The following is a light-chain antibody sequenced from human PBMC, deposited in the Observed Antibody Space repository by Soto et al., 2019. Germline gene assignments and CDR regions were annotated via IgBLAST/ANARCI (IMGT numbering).Light chain of an antibody. J-gene: IGLJ2*01. CDR3: SSRIGGTSVV. CDR1: SSDLGDFNY. CDR2: EVT. V-gene: IGLV2-8*01. Sequence: QSALTQPPSASGSPGQSVTISCTGTSSDLGDFNYVSWYQQHPGQVPKLMIYEVTKRPSGAPDRFSGSKSGNTASLTVSGLQAEDEADYYCSSRIGGTSVVFGGGTKLTVL.